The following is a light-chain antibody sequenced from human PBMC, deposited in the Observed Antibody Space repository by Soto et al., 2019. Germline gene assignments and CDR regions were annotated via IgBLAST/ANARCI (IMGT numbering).Light chain of an antibody. CDR2: GAS. J-gene: IGKJ1*01. V-gene: IGKV3-15*01. Sequence: EIVMTQSPATLSVSPGDRATLSCRASQSVSSDLAWYHQTPGQAPRLLIYGASTRATVIPARFSGSGSGTEFTLTINRRQSEDFAVYYCQQYNNWPRTFSQGTKVQLK. CDR3: QQYNNWPRT. CDR1: QSVSSD.